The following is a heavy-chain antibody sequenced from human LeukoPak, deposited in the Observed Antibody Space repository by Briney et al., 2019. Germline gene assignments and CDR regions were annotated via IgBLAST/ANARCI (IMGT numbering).Heavy chain of an antibody. D-gene: IGHD1-26*01. CDR1: GFTFSSYA. CDR3: AKEELPDDY. V-gene: IGHV3-23*01. J-gene: IGHJ4*02. CDR2: ISGSGGST. Sequence: GGSLRLSCAASGFTFSSYAMSWVRQAPGKGLEWVSAISGSGGSTYYADSVKGRFTISRDNSKNTLYLQMNRLRAAATALYYSAKEELPDDYWGQGTLVTVSS.